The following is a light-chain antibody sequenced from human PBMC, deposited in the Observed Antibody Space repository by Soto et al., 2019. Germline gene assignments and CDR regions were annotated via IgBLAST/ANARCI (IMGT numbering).Light chain of an antibody. CDR1: QSVLYSSNNENY. CDR3: QQYYSPPLT. CDR2: WAS. V-gene: IGKV4-1*01. J-gene: IGKJ4*01. Sequence: DIVMTQSPDSLAVSLGERATINCRSSQSVLYSSNNENYLAWYQQKAGQPPKLLIYWASTRESGVPDRFSGSGSGTDFTLSISSLQAEDVAVYYCQQYYSPPLTFGGGTRVEIK.